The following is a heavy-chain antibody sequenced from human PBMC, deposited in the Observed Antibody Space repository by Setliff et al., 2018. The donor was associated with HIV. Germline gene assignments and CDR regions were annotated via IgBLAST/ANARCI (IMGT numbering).Heavy chain of an antibody. D-gene: IGHD1-1*01. CDR1: GGSMSRFY. J-gene: IGHJ4*02. CDR2: VYSTGSI. Sequence: SETLSLTCTVSGGSMSRFYWTWIRQPPGKGLEWIGFVYSTGSINYSPSFRGRLTISLDTSENQFSLHPTSVTAADTAVYYCARAEGDAYNSLPYFDSWGPGALVTVSS. V-gene: IGHV4-59*01. CDR3: ARAEGDAYNSLPYFDS.